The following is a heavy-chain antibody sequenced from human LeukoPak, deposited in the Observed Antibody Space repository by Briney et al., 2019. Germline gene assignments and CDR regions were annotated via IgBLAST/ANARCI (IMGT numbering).Heavy chain of an antibody. J-gene: IGHJ4*02. Sequence: GGSLRLSCAASGFTFSNAWMSWVRQAPGKGLEWVSAISDIGDSTYYADSVKGRFTISRDNSKNTLYLQTSSLRAEDTAVYYCAKEQSNAYYQYFFDYWGQGTLVTFS. CDR1: GFTFSNAW. D-gene: IGHD3-22*01. CDR3: AKEQSNAYYQYFFDY. V-gene: IGHV3-23*01. CDR2: ISDIGDST.